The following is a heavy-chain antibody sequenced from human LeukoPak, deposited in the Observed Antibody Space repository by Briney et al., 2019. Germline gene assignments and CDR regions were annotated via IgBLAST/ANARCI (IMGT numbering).Heavy chain of an antibody. CDR2: INHSGST. J-gene: IGHJ3*02. CDR3: ASADAFDI. V-gene: IGHV4-34*01. CDR1: GGSLIGYY. Sequence: QPSETLSLTCAVYGGSLIGYYWSWIRQPPGKGLEWIGEINHSGSTNYNPSLKSRVTISVDTSKNQFSLKLSSVTAADTAVYYCASADAFDIWGQGTMVTVSS.